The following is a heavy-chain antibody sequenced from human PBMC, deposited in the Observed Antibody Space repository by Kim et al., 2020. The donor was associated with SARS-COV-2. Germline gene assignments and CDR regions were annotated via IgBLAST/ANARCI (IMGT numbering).Heavy chain of an antibody. CDR3: ARGTYGDYAEGLDY. V-gene: IGHV3-74*01. CDR2: INSAGTAA. D-gene: IGHD4-17*01. Sequence: GGSLRLSCAASGFAFSNFRMHWVRQAPGKGLVWVSRINSAGTAAIYADSVKGRFTISRDNAKNTLYLQMNRLRAEDTAVYYCARGTYGDYAEGLDYGGQGTLVTVSS. CDR1: GFAFSNFR. J-gene: IGHJ4*02.